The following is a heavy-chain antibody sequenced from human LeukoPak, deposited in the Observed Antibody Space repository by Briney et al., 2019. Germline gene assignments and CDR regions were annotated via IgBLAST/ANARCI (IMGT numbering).Heavy chain of an antibody. CDR2: IRNEAFRGTT. V-gene: IGHV3-49*04. CDR1: EFNFGDHA. D-gene: IGHD5-12*01. CDR3: TSGGIVAGIGYGLDV. Sequence: GGSLRLSCRGSEFNFGDHALSWVRQAPGKGLEWVGLIRNEAFRGTTEYAASVEVRFSISRDNSKSLVYLQMNSLQTEDTAVYYCTSGGIVAGIGYGLDVWGQGTTVTVSS. J-gene: IGHJ6*02.